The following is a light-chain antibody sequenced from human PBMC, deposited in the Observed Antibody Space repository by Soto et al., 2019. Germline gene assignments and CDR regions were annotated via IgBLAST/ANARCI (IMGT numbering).Light chain of an antibody. CDR1: SSNIGSNT. CDR3: AAWDDSLNAVV. J-gene: IGLJ2*01. Sequence: QSVLTQPPSASGTPGQRVTISCSGSSSNIGSNTVNWYQQLPGTAPKLLIYSNNQRPSGVPDRFSGSESGTSASLAISGLQSEDEADYYCAAWDDSLNAVVFGGGTQLTVL. V-gene: IGLV1-44*01. CDR2: SNN.